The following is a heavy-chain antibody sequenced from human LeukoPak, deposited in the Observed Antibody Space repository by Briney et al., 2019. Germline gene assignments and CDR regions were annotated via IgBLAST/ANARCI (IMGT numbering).Heavy chain of an antibody. J-gene: IGHJ4*02. CDR1: GGSISSGGYY. V-gene: IGHV4-39*01. CDR3: ARHRMGFLEWTRPMYFDY. Sequence: SETLSLTCTVSGGSISSGGYYWSWIRQHPGKGLEWIGYIYYSGSTYYNPSLKSRVTISVDTSKNQFSLKLSSVTAADTAVYYCARHRMGFLEWTRPMYFDYWGQGTLVTVSS. D-gene: IGHD3-3*01. CDR2: IYYSGST.